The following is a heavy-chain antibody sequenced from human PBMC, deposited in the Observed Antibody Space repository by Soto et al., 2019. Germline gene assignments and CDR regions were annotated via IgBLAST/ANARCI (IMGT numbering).Heavy chain of an antibody. CDR1: GFTFSNYA. Sequence: HPGGSLRLSCAASGFTFSNYAMGWVRQAPGKGLEWVSAISGSGGRTSYADSVKGRFTISRVNSKNTVYLRMNGLKADDSAVYYCAKPIIVLYGSGSPSVFYYGMDVWGRGTTVTVSS. CDR3: AKPIIVLYGSGSPSVFYYGMDV. J-gene: IGHJ6*02. CDR2: ISGSGGRT. D-gene: IGHD3-10*01. V-gene: IGHV3-23*01.